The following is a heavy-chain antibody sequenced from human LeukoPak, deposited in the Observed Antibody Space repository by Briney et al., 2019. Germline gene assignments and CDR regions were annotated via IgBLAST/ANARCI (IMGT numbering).Heavy chain of an antibody. CDR2: ISWNSGSI. CDR3: ATAYCGGDCYSGWFDP. CDR1: GFTFDDYA. J-gene: IGHJ5*02. V-gene: IGHV3-9*01. D-gene: IGHD2-21*02. Sequence: GRSLRLSCAASGFTFDDYAMHWVRQAPGKGLEWVSGISWNSGSIGYADSVKGRFTISRDNAKNSLYLQMNSLRAEDTALYYCATAYCGGDCYSGWFDPWGQGTQVTVSS.